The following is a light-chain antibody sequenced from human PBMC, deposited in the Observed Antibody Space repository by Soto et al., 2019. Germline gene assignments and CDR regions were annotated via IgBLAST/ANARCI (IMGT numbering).Light chain of an antibody. V-gene: IGLV2-14*01. J-gene: IGLJ2*01. CDR1: SSDIGGYNF. Sequence: QSALTQPASVSGYPQQSITISCTGTSSDIGGYNFVSWYQQHPGKAPKLVIFEATNRPSRVSSRFSGSKSGNTASLTISGLQAEDDADYYCSSYTTSSTYVVFGGGTKLTVL. CDR2: EAT. CDR3: SSYTTSSTYVV.